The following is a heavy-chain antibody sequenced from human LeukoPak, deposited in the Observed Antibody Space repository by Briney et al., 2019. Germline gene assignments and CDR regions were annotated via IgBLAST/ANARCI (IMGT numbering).Heavy chain of an antibody. CDR1: GYTFTGYY. J-gene: IGHJ5*02. CDR3: VRQGYCSSTSCRNWFDP. CDR2: INPNSGGT. V-gene: IGHV1-2*02. Sequence: ASVKVSCKASGYTFTGYYMHWVRQAPGQGLEWMGWINPNSGGTNYAQKFQGRVTMTRDTSISTAYMELSRLRSDDTAVYYCVRQGYCSSTSCRNWFDPWGQGTLVTVSS. D-gene: IGHD2-2*01.